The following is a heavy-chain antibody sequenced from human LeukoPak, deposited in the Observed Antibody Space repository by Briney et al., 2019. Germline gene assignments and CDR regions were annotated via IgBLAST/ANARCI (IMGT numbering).Heavy chain of an antibody. J-gene: IGHJ4*02. CDR1: GGSISSTSYY. D-gene: IGHD1-20*01. Sequence: PSETLSLTCTVSGGSISSTSYYWGWIRQPPGKGLEWIGSIYYSGTTYYNPSLQSRVTISVDTSKNQFSLKLSSVTAADTAVYYCARRITGTTSDSFDYWGQGTLVTVSS. CDR2: IYYSGTT. V-gene: IGHV4-39*01. CDR3: ARRITGTTSDSFDY.